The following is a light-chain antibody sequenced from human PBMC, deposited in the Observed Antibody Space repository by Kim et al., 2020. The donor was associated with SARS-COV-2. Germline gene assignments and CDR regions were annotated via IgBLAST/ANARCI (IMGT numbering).Light chain of an antibody. CDR1: QSVSSTY. V-gene: IGKV3D-20*01. Sequence: EIVLTQSPATLSLSPGERATLSCGTSQSVSSTYLGWYQKNPGLALRLLIYATSSRATVIPDSFSVSGSETDFTLNICRLEPEDFALYYCQPYSTSPLTFGPGTKVDIK. CDR3: QPYSTSPLT. J-gene: IGKJ3*01. CDR2: ATS.